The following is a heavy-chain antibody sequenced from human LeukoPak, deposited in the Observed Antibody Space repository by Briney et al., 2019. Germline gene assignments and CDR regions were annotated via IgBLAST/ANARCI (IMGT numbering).Heavy chain of an antibody. CDR2: ISSSGSTI. J-gene: IGHJ6*03. D-gene: IGHD3-10*01. Sequence: GGSLRLSCAASGFTFSTYEMTWVRQSPGKGLEWVSYISSSGSTIYYADSVKGRFTISRDNARNSLYLQMNSLRAEDTAVYYCARVYYYGSGSYFLGYMDVWGKGTTVTISS. CDR3: ARVYYYGSGSYFLGYMDV. V-gene: IGHV3-48*03. CDR1: GFTFSTYE.